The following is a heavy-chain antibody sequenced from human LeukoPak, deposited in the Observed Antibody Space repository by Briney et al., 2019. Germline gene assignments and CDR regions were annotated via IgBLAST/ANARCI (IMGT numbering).Heavy chain of an antibody. CDR2: ISSSGSTI. J-gene: IGHJ4*02. V-gene: IGHV3-48*03. Sequence: PGGSLRLSCAASGFTFSSYEMNWVRQAPGKGLEWVSYISSSGSTIYYADSVKGRFTISRDNAKNSLYLPMNSLRAEDTAVYYCARVTYDYVWGSYRTPFDYWGQGTLVTVSS. CDR1: GFTFSSYE. CDR3: ARVTYDYVWGSYRTPFDY. D-gene: IGHD3-16*02.